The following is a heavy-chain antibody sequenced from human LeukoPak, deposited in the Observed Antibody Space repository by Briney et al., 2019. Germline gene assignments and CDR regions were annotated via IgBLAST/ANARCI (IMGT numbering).Heavy chain of an antibody. CDR1: GYTFTSYY. J-gene: IGHJ4*02. Sequence: ASVKVSCKAPGYTFTSYYMHWVRQAPGQGLEWMGIINPSGGSTSYAQKFQGRVTMTRDTSTSTVYMELSSLRSEDTAVYYCARTRPGYCSSTSCYGYYFDYWGQGTLVTVSS. V-gene: IGHV1-46*03. CDR2: INPSGGST. D-gene: IGHD2-2*03. CDR3: ARTRPGYCSSTSCYGYYFDY.